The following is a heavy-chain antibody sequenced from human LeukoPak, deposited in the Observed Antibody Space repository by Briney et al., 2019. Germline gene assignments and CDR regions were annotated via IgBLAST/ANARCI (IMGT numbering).Heavy chain of an antibody. CDR1: GFTFSSYG. CDR2: ISGSGGST. J-gene: IGHJ6*03. Sequence: GGSLRLSCAASGFTFSSYGMSWVRQAPGKGLEWVSAISGSGGSTYYADSVKGRFTISRDNSKNTLYLQMNSLRAEDTALYYCAKDTPSGYYYGSGRLRIYYYYMDVWGKGTTVTISS. V-gene: IGHV3-23*01. CDR3: AKDTPSGYYYGSGRLRIYYYYMDV. D-gene: IGHD3-10*01.